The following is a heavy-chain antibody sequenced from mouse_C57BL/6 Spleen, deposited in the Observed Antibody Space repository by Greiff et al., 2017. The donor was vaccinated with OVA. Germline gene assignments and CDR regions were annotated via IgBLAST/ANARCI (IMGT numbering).Heavy chain of an antibody. CDR2: ISYDGSN. CDR3: ARGDGYPPDY. Sequence: EVKLMESGPGLVKPSQSLSLTCSVTGYSITSGYYWNWIRQFPGNKLEWMGYISYDGSNNYNPSLKNRISITRDTSKNQFFLKLNSVTTEDTATYYCARGDGYPPDYWGQGTTLTVSS. D-gene: IGHD2-3*01. J-gene: IGHJ2*01. V-gene: IGHV3-6*01. CDR1: GYSITSGYY.